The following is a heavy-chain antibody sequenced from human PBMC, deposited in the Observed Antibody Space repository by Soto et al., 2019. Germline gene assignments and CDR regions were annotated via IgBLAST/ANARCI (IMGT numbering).Heavy chain of an antibody. J-gene: IGHJ5*02. CDR2: INPSGGST. Sequence: QVELVQSGAEVKKPGASVKVSCKASGYTFTSYYMHWVRQAPGQGLEWMGIINPSGGSTSYAQKFQGRVTMTRDTSTSTVYMELSSLRSEDTAVYYCARDIPLGPTGTTGFDPWGQGTLVTVSS. CDR3: ARDIPLGPTGTTGFDP. V-gene: IGHV1-46*01. CDR1: GYTFTSYY. D-gene: IGHD1-1*01.